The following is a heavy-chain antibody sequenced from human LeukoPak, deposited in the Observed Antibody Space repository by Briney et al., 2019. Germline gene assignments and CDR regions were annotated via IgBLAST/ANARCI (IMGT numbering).Heavy chain of an antibody. Sequence: PGGSLRLSCAASGLTFSTYSMNWVRQAPGKGLEWVSSISTSSRYIYYADSVKGRFTISRDNAKNTLYLQMNTLGAEDTALYYCVRGSTDWNGMDVWGQGTTVTVSS. D-gene: IGHD6-19*01. CDR3: VRGSTDWNGMDV. CDR1: GLTFSTYS. V-gene: IGHV3-21*01. CDR2: ISTSSRYI. J-gene: IGHJ6*02.